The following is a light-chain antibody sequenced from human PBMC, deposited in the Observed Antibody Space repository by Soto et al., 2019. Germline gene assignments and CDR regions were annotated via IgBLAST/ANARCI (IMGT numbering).Light chain of an antibody. CDR1: QSVSNN. CDR2: GAS. J-gene: IGKJ1*01. Sequence: EIVMTQSPATLSVSPGERASLSCRASQSVSNNLAGYQQKPGQAPRLLIYGASTRATGIPARFSGSGSGTEFTLTISSLQSEDFAVYYCQQYNNWPRTFGQGTKVEI. CDR3: QQYNNWPRT. V-gene: IGKV3-15*01.